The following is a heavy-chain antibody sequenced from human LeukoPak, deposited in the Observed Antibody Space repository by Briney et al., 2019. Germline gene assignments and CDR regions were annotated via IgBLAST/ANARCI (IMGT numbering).Heavy chain of an antibody. D-gene: IGHD6-13*01. Sequence: PGGSLRLSCAASGFTFSTYAMTWVRQAPGKGLEWVSAIRGNDGNTYYADSVKGRFTISRDNSKNTLFLQMNTLRAEDTAVYYCAKDPGSRWYGYFDYWGQGTLVT. CDR1: GFTFSTYA. CDR3: AKDPGSRWYGYFDY. J-gene: IGHJ4*02. V-gene: IGHV3-23*01. CDR2: IRGNDGNT.